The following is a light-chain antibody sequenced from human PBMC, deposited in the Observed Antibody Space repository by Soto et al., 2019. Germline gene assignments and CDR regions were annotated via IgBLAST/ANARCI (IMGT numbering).Light chain of an antibody. CDR2: AAS. CDR3: QKLNAYPPWT. Sequence: DIQMTQSPSSLSASVGDRVTITCRASQGISNYLAWYQQKPGKVPKLLIYAASTLQSGVPSRFSGGGSGTDFTLTISSLQPEDFATYFCQKLNAYPPWTFGQGTKVDIK. J-gene: IGKJ1*01. V-gene: IGKV1-27*01. CDR1: QGISNY.